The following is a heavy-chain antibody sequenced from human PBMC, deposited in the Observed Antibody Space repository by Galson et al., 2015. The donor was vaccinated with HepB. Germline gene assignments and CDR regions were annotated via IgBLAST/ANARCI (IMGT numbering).Heavy chain of an antibody. D-gene: IGHD1-26*01. J-gene: IGHJ4*02. CDR1: GFTFSSYA. Sequence: SLRLSCAASGFTFSSYAMNWVRQAPGKGLEWVSGISESGDGTNYADSVKGRFTISRDNSKNTVSLQMNSLRVKDTAVYYCAKGRGSSYGGRYWGQGTLVTVSS. CDR3: AKGRGSSYGGRY. V-gene: IGHV3-23*01. CDR2: ISESGDGT.